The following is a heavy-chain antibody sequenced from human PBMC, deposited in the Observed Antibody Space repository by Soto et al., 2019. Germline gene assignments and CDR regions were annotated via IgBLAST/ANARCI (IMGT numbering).Heavy chain of an antibody. D-gene: IGHD5-18*01. CDR1: GGTFSSYA. CDR2: IIPIFGTA. V-gene: IGHV1-69*13. J-gene: IGHJ6*02. Sequence: SVKVSCKASGGTFSSYAISWVRQAPGQGLEWMGGIIPIFGTANYAQKFQGRVTITADESTSTAYMELSSLRSEDTAVYYCAREKVDTAMVAHYYGMDVWGQGTTVTVSS. CDR3: AREKVDTAMVAHYYGMDV.